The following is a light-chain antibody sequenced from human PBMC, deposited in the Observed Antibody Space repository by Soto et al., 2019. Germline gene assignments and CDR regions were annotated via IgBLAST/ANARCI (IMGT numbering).Light chain of an antibody. V-gene: IGLV2-14*01. J-gene: IGLJ1*01. CDR2: DVS. CDR3: SSYTSSSTPLYV. Sequence: QSALTQPASVSGSPGQSITISCTGTSSDVGGYNYVSWYQQHPGKAPKLMIYDVSNRPSGISNRFSGSKSVNTASLTISGLQAEDEADYYCSSYTSSSTPLYVFGPGTKLTVL. CDR1: SSDVGGYNY.